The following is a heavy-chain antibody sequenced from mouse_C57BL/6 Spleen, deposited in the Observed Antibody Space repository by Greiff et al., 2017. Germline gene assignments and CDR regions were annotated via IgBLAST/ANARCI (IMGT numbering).Heavy chain of an antibody. CDR2: IHPDSGST. CDR3: ARDETAQATGFAY. D-gene: IGHD3-2*02. J-gene: IGHJ3*01. Sequence: QVQLQQPGAELVKPGASVKLSCKASGYTFTSYWMHWVKQRPGQGLEWIGMIHPDSGSTNYNEKFKSKATLTVDKSSSTAYMQLSSLTAEDSAVYYCARDETAQATGFAYWGQGTLVTVSA. V-gene: IGHV1-64*01. CDR1: GYTFTSYW.